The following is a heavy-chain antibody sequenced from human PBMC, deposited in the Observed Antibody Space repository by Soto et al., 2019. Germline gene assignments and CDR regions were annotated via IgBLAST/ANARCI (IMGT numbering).Heavy chain of an antibody. D-gene: IGHD3-10*01. CDR3: AKARGVIYMEFDY. Sequence: GGSLRLSCAASGFTFSSYAMSWVRQAPGKGLEWVSAISGSGGSTYYADSVKGRFTISRDNSENTLYLQMNSLRAEDTAVYYCAKARGVIYMEFDYWGQGTLVTVSS. CDR1: GFTFSSYA. CDR2: ISGSGGST. J-gene: IGHJ4*02. V-gene: IGHV3-23*01.